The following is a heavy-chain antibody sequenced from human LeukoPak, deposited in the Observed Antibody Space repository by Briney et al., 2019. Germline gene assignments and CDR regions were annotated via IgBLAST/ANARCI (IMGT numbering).Heavy chain of an antibody. CDR2: IYTGGTT. D-gene: IGHD6-19*01. CDR1: GGSTSSHF. J-gene: IGHJ4*02. CDR3: TRATKWLAFDD. V-gene: IGHV4-59*11. Sequence: SETLSLTCTVSGGSTSSHFWSWIRQPPGKGLEWIGNIYTGGTTNYNPSLKSGVTISIDTSKNQLSLHLASVTAADTAVYYCTRATKWLAFDDWGRGTLVTVSS.